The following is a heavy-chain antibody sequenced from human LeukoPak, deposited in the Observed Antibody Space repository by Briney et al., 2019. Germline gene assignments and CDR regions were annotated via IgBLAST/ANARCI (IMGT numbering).Heavy chain of an antibody. CDR1: GFTFSSKA. J-gene: IGHJ6*02. CDR2: ISGRGGST. V-gene: IGHV3-23*01. D-gene: IGHD2-15*01. CDR3: ARGEDIVVVVAAIGYHGMDV. Sequence: GGPWGLSGQASGFTFSSKAISGVRRPPGKGLKWFSPISGRGGSTYYADSVKGRFTISRDNSKNTLYLQMNSLRAEDTAVYYCARGEDIVVVVAAIGYHGMDVWGQGTTVTVSS.